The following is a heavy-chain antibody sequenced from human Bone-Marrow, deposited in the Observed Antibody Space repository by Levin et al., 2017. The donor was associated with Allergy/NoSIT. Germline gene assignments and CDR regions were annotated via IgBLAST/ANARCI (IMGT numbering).Heavy chain of an antibody. CDR3: AGAQNGNCRFDY. CDR2: IYLGDSNT. CDR1: GYNFASYW. J-gene: IGHJ4*02. D-gene: IGHD1-7*01. Sequence: GESLKISCKGSGYNFASYWIGWVRQMPGKGLEWMGIIYLGDSNTRYSPSFQGQVTISADKSISTAYLQWSSLEASDTAMYYCAGAQNGNCRFDYWGQGTLLTVSS. V-gene: IGHV5-51*01.